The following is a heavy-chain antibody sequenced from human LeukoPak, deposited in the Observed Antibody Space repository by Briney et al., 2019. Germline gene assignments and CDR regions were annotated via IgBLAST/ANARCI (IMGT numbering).Heavy chain of an antibody. CDR1: GGSISSYY. J-gene: IGHJ4*02. CDR2: IYYSGST. V-gene: IGHV4-59*01. Sequence: ASETLSLTCTVSGGSISSYYWSWIRQPPGKGLGWIGYIYYSGSTNYNPSLKSRVTISVDTSKNQFSLKLSSVTAADTAVYYCARDSGSYRNFDYWGQGTLVTVSS. CDR3: ARDSGSYRNFDY. D-gene: IGHD1-26*01.